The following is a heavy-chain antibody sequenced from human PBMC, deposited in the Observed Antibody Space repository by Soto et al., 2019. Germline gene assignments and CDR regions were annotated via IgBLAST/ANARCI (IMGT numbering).Heavy chain of an antibody. CDR3: ARYSSGSTMLDY. CDR1: GYTFTSYY. J-gene: IGHJ4*02. D-gene: IGHD6-19*01. V-gene: IGHV1-46*01. CDR2: INPSDGST. Sequence: ASVKVSCKASGYTFTSYYMHWLRQAPGQGLEWMGIINPSDGSTTYAQKFQGRVTMTRDTSTNTVYMEVSSLRSEDTAVYYCARYSSGSTMLDYWGQGTLVTVSS.